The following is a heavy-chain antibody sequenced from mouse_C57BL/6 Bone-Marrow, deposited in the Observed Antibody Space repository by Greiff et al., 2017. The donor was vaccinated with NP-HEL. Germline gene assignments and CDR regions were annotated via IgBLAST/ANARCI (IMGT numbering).Heavy chain of an antibody. Sequence: QVQLQQSGAELVKPGASVKLSCKASGYTFTSYWMHWVKQRPGQGLEWIGMIHPNSGSTNYNEKFKSKARLTVDKSSSTAYMQLSSRTSEDSAVYYCARGGSSTGYYFDYWGQGTTLTVSS. V-gene: IGHV1-64*01. CDR3: ARGGSSTGYYFDY. CDR2: IHPNSGST. CDR1: GYTFTSYW. J-gene: IGHJ2*01. D-gene: IGHD1-1*01.